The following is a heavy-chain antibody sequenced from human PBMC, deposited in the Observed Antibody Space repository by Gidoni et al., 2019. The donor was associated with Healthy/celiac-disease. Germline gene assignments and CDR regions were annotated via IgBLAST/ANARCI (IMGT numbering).Heavy chain of an antibody. CDR3: ARDSPTGGYGFSLFDY. J-gene: IGHJ4*02. Sequence: EVQLVESGGGLVKPGGSLRLACAASGFTVSSYSMNWVRQAPVKGLEWVSSISSSSSYIYSADSVKGRFTISRDNAKNSLYLQMNSLRAEDTAVYYCARDSPTGGYGFSLFDYWGQGTLVTVSS. CDR1: GFTVSSYS. D-gene: IGHD5-18*01. CDR2: ISSSSSYI. V-gene: IGHV3-21*01.